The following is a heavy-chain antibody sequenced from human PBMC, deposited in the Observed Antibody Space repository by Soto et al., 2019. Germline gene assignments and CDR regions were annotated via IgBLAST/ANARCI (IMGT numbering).Heavy chain of an antibody. CDR1: GYTFTSYY. CDR2: INPSGGST. J-gene: IGHJ3*02. V-gene: IGHV1-46*03. CDR3: ATYCSSTSCYPDDAFDI. Sequence: ASVKVSCKASGYTFTSYYMHWVRQAPGQGLEWMGIINPSGGSTSYAQKFQGRVTMTRDTSTSTVYMELSSLRSEDTAVYYCATYCSSTSCYPDDAFDIWGQGTMVTVSS. D-gene: IGHD2-2*01.